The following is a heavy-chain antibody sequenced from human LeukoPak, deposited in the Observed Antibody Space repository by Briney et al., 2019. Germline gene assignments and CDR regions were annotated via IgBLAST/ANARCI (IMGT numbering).Heavy chain of an antibody. CDR3: ARDQGDAEEWGYFDY. Sequence: ASAKVSCKASGYTFTSYDINWVRQATGQGLEWMGWINPNSGGTNYAQKFQGRVTMTRDTSISTAYMELSRLRSDDTAVYYCARDQGDAEEWGYFDYWGQGTLVTVSS. J-gene: IGHJ4*02. CDR2: INPNSGGT. D-gene: IGHD3-3*01. V-gene: IGHV1-2*02. CDR1: GYTFTSYD.